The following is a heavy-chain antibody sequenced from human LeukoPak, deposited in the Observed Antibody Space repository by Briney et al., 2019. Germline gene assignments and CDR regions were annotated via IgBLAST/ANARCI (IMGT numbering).Heavy chain of an antibody. CDR3: ARTWFGEFPFDY. J-gene: IGHJ4*02. CDR2: INAGNGNT. Sequence: ASVKVSCKASGYTFTSYAMHWVRQAPGQRLEWMGWINAGNGNTKYSQKFQGRVTITRDTSASTAYMELSSLRSEDTAVYYCARTWFGEFPFDYWGQGTLVTVSS. D-gene: IGHD3-10*01. V-gene: IGHV1-3*01. CDR1: GYTFTSYA.